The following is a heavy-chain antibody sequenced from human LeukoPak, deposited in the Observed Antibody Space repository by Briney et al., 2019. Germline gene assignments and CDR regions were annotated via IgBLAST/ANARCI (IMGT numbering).Heavy chain of an antibody. D-gene: IGHD3-16*01. V-gene: IGHV4-34*01. Sequence: SETLSLTCAVYGGSFSGYYWSWIRQPPGKGLEWIGEINHSGSTNYNPSLKSRVTISVDTSKNQFSLKLSSVTAADTAVYYCARHPSRHFGGGGYWGQGTLVTVSS. CDR1: GGSFSGYY. CDR2: INHSGST. CDR3: ARHPSRHFGGGGY. J-gene: IGHJ4*02.